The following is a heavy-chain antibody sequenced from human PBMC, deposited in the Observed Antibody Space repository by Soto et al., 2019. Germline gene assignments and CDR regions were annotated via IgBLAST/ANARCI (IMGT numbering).Heavy chain of an antibody. CDR3: XXXXXXXXXXXXXXDV. CDR2: ISNNGAHT. V-gene: IGHV3-64*01. Sequence: EAQLVESGGGLVQPGGSLRLSCAASGFTFSNYEMHWVRQAPGKGLEYVSGISNNGAHTDYAKSVKGRFTISRDNSEXXXXXXXXXXXXXXXXXXXXXXXXXXXXXXXXXXDVWGKGTTVTVSS. CDR1: GFTFSNYE. J-gene: IGHJ6*04.